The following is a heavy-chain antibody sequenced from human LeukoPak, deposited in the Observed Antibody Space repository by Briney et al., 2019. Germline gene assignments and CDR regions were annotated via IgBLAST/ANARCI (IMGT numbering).Heavy chain of an antibody. Sequence: ASVKVSCMASGYXFTTYGMSWVRQAPGQGLEWMGWISPYNGNTYYAQKLQGRVTMTTDTTTGTAYMELGSLRSDDTAVYYCARDALRGVRGVIDWGQGTLVTVSS. CDR1: GYXFTTYG. D-gene: IGHD3-10*01. CDR3: ARDALRGVRGVID. CDR2: ISPYNGNT. V-gene: IGHV1-18*01. J-gene: IGHJ4*02.